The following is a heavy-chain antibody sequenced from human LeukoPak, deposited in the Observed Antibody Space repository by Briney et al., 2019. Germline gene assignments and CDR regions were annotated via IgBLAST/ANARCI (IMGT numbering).Heavy chain of an antibody. CDR2: INPNNGGT. Sequence: GASVKVSCKASGYTFIGYYMHWVRQAPGQGLEWMGWINPNNGGTNYAQKFQGRVTMTRDTSITTAYLELSSLRSDDTAVYYCARENDFWSAWGQGTLVTVSS. V-gene: IGHV1-2*02. J-gene: IGHJ4*02. CDR3: ARENDFWSA. D-gene: IGHD3-3*01. CDR1: GYTFIGYY.